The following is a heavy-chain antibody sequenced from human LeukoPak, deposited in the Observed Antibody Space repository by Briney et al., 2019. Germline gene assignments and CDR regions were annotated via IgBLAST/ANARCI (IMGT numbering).Heavy chain of an antibody. Sequence: GASVKVSCKASGYTFTGYYMHWLRQAPGQGLEWMGIINPSVGGTTYARKFQGRVTMTRDTSTSTVYMELSSLRSENTAVYYCARHGSGRYYPAEGRVDYWGQGTLVTVSS. CDR2: INPSVGGT. CDR1: GYTFTGYY. V-gene: IGHV1-46*03. D-gene: IGHD3-10*01. CDR3: ARHGSGRYYPAEGRVDY. J-gene: IGHJ4*02.